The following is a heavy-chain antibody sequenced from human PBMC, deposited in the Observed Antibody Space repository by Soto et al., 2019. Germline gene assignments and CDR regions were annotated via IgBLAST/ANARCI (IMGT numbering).Heavy chain of an antibody. D-gene: IGHD3-22*01. V-gene: IGHV3-30-3*01. CDR2: ISYDGSNK. CDR3: AREAYYYDSSGYYRDAFDI. Sequence: GGSLRLSCAASGFTFSSYAMHWVRQAPGKGLEWVAVISYDGSNKYYADSVKGRFTISRDNSKNTLYLQMNSLRAEDTAVYYCAREAYYYDSSGYYRDAFDIWGQGTMVTVS. J-gene: IGHJ3*02. CDR1: GFTFSSYA.